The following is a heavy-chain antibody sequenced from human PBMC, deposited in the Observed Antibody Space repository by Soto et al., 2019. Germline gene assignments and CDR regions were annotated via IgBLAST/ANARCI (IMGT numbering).Heavy chain of an antibody. J-gene: IGHJ6*02. Sequence: ASVKVSCKASGYTFTTYDISWVRQAPGQGLEWMGRISTYNGNTNYPQSLQGRLTLTTDTSTTTAYMELRSLRSDDTAVYYCARNPSSSWGYYSYGIDVWGQGTTVTVSS. CDR3: ARNPSSSWGYYSYGIDV. V-gene: IGHV1-18*01. D-gene: IGHD6-13*01. CDR2: ISTYNGNT. CDR1: GYTFTTYD.